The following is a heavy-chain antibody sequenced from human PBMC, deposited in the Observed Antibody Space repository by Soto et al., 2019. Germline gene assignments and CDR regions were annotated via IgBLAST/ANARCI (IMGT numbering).Heavy chain of an antibody. CDR2: ISGSGGST. Sequence: GGSLRLSCAASGFTFSSYAMSWVRQAPGKGLEWVSAISGSGGSTYYADSVKGRFTISRDNTKNTLDLQMNSLRAEAMAVYYWAKYHGTYFDYWGQGTLVTVSS. CDR3: AKYHGTYFDY. J-gene: IGHJ4*02. V-gene: IGHV3-23*01. CDR1: GFTFSSYA.